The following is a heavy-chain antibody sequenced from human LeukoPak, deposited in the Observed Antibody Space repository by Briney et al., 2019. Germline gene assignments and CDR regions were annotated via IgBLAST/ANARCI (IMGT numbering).Heavy chain of an antibody. CDR1: GFTFSIYA. V-gene: IGHV3-21*06. CDR3: ARVSTAVSLAIDY. CDR2: ISSSSKYI. Sequence: GGSLRLSCVASGFTFSIYAMNWVRQAPGKGLEWVSVISSSSKYIYYADSVKGRFTISRDNAKNSLYLQMSSLRAEDTAVYYCARVSTAVSLAIDYWGQGTLVTVST. D-gene: IGHD6-13*01. J-gene: IGHJ4*02.